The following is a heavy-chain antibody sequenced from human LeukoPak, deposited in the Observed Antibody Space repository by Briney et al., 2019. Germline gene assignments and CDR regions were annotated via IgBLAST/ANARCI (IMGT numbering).Heavy chain of an antibody. Sequence: SETLSLTCTVSGGSISSYYWSWIRQPPGKGLEWIGYIYYSGSTNYNPSLKSRVTISVDTSKNQFSLKLSSVTAADTAVYYCARHVEMATYWYCDLWGRGTLVTVSS. V-gene: IGHV4-59*08. CDR3: ARHVEMATYWYCDL. CDR2: IYYSGST. J-gene: IGHJ2*01. D-gene: IGHD5-24*01. CDR1: GGSISSYY.